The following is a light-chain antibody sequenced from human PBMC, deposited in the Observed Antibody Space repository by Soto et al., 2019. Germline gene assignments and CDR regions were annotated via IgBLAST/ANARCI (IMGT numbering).Light chain of an antibody. CDR1: SSDVGGYNY. J-gene: IGLJ1*01. Sequence: QSALTQPRSVSGSPGQSVTISCTGTSSDVGGYNYVSWYQQHPGKAPKLMIYDVSKRPSGVPDRFSGSKSGNTASLTISGLQAEDEADYYCCSYAGSYTFSAFGTSTKVTV. CDR3: CSYAGSYTFSA. CDR2: DVS. V-gene: IGLV2-11*01.